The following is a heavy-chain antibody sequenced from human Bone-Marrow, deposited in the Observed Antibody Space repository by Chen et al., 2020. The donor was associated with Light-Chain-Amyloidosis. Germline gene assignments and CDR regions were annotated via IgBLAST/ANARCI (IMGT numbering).Heavy chain of an antibody. D-gene: IGHD3-3*01. Sequence: EVQLVESGGGLVQTGGSLRLSCAASGFTFSTYSMNGVRQAPGKGLEWVSYISSSGTIYYADSVKGRFTISRDNAKKGLYLQMNSLRAEDTAVYYCARDYDFWSGYFLYWGQGTLVTVSS. CDR3: ARDYDFWSGYFLY. CDR1: GFTFSTYS. J-gene: IGHJ4*02. CDR2: ISSSGTI. V-gene: IGHV3-48*01.